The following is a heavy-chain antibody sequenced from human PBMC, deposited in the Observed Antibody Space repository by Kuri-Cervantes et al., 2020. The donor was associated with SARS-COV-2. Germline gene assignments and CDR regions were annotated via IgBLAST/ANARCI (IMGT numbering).Heavy chain of an antibody. D-gene: IGHD3-16*01. CDR3: ATAAGEDHPNWFDP. V-gene: IGHV1-24*01. J-gene: IGHJ5*02. CDR1: GYTLTELS. Sequence: PSVKVSCKVSGYTLTELSMHWVRQAPGKGLEWMGGFDPEDGETIYAQKFQGRVTMTEDTSTDTAYMELSSLRSEDTAVYYCATAAGEDHPNWFDPWGQGTLVTVSS. CDR2: FDPEDGET.